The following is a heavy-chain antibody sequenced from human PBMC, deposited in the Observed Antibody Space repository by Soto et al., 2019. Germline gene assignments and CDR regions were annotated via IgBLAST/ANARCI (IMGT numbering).Heavy chain of an antibody. V-gene: IGHV1-69*01. D-gene: IGHD1-26*01. CDR2: IIPIFGTA. CDR3: ARVNSGSDYPLLTDYYYYGMDL. CDR1: GGTFSSYD. Sequence: QVQLVQSGAEVKKPGSSVKVSCKASGGTFSSYDISWVRQAPGPGLEWMGGIIPIFGTAYYAQKFQGRVTITADESTSTAYMELCSLRAEDTAVYYCARVNSGSDYPLLTDYYYYGMDLGGQGTTVTVSS. J-gene: IGHJ6*02.